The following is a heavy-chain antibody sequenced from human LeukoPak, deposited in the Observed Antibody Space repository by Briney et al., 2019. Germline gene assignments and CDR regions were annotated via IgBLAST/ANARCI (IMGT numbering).Heavy chain of an antibody. J-gene: IGHJ4*02. CDR2: INAGNGNT. CDR1: GYTFTTYT. D-gene: IGHD5-24*01. V-gene: IGHV1-3*01. CDR3: AREIDRDGYNRFFDY. Sequence: GASVKGSCKASGYTFTTYTMHWVRQAPGQRLEWMGWINAGNGNTKYSQKLQGRVTITRDTSASTAYMDLSSLRSEDTAVYYCAREIDRDGYNRFFDYWGQGTLVTVSS.